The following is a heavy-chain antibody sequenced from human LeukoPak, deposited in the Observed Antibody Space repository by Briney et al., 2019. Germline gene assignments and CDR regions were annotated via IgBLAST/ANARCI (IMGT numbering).Heavy chain of an antibody. CDR2: IYAGDSDT. D-gene: IGHD3-10*01. CDR1: GYSFTSYW. V-gene: IGHV5-51*01. J-gene: IGHJ4*02. CDR3: ARLWFGELFQIEHFDY. Sequence: GESLKISCKGSGYSFTSYWIGWVRQMPGKGLEWMGIIYAGDSDTRYSPSFQGQVTISADKSISTAYLQWSSLKASDTAMYYCARLWFGELFQIEHFDYWGQGTLVTVSS.